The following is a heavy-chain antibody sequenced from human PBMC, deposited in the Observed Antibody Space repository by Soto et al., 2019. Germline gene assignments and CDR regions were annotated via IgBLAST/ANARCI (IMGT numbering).Heavy chain of an antibody. CDR2: ISSSSSTI. Sequence: GGSLRLSCAASGFTFSSYSMNWVRQAPGKGLEWVSYISSSSSTIYYADSVKGRFTISRDNAKNSLYLQMNSLRDEDTAVYYCARETLYYYGSGPHQPYYYYGMDVWGQGTTVTVSS. J-gene: IGHJ6*02. CDR1: GFTFSSYS. CDR3: ARETLYYYGSGPHQPYYYYGMDV. D-gene: IGHD3-10*01. V-gene: IGHV3-48*02.